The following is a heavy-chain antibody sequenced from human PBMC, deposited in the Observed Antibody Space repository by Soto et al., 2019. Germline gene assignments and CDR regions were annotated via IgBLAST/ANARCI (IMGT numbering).Heavy chain of an antibody. D-gene: IGHD5-18*01. J-gene: IGHJ6*02. Sequence: PSETLSLTCTVSGGSISSGGYYWSWIRQHPGKGLEWIGYIYYSGSTYYNPSLKSRVTISVDTSISTAYMELSRLRSDDTAVYYCAREDTAMVFHGMDVWGQGTTVTVSS. CDR2: IYYSGST. CDR3: AREDTAMVFHGMDV. V-gene: IGHV4-31*03. CDR1: GGSISSGGYY.